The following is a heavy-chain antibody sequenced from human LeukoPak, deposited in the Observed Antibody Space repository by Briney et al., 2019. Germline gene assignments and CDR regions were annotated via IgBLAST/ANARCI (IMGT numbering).Heavy chain of an antibody. D-gene: IGHD5-12*01. Sequence: GGSLTLSCAASGFTFSTYAMNWVRQAPGKGLEWVSSIRTSSGYIYYAGSVKGRFTISRDNAKNSLYLQMNSLRAEDTAVYYCARERAVAYILDTWGHGTPVTLSS. CDR1: GFTFSTYA. J-gene: IGHJ4*03. CDR3: ARERAVAYILDT. V-gene: IGHV3-21*01. CDR2: IRTSSGYI.